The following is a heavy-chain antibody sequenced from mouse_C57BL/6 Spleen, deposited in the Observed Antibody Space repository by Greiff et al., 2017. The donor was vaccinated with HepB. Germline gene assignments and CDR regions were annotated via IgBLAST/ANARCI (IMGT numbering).Heavy chain of an antibody. V-gene: IGHV1-42*01. CDR3: ALYGSSYGDY. Sequence: EVKLEESGPELVKPGASVKISCKASGYSFTGYYMNWVKQSPEKSLEWIGEINPSTGGTTYNQKFKAKATLTVDKSSSTAYMQLKSLTSEDSAVYYCALYGSSYGDYWGQGTSVTVSS. CDR1: GYSFTGYY. D-gene: IGHD1-1*01. J-gene: IGHJ4*01. CDR2: INPSTGGT.